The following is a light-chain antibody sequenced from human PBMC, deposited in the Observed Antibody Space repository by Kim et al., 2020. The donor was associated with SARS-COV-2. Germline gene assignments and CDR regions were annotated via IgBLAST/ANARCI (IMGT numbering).Light chain of an antibody. CDR2: QDT. CDR3: QAWDSGTAGV. V-gene: IGLV3-1*01. CDR1: KLDDKY. J-gene: IGLJ3*02. Sequence: SYELTQPTSVYVSPGQTASITCSGDKLDDKYVGWYQQKPGQSPVLIIYQDTKRPSGIPERFSGSNSGNTATLTISGTQSMDEADYYCQAWDSGTAGVFGGGTQLTVL.